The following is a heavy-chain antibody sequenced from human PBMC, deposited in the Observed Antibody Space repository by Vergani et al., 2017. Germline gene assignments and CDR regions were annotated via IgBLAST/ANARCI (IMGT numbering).Heavy chain of an antibody. D-gene: IGHD3/OR15-3a*01. CDR2: VYYSGTT. V-gene: IGHV4-30-2*01. Sequence: QLQLQESDSRLVNPSQTLSLTCTLSGDAISRDTYSWNWVQQPPGKHLEWIGSVYYSGTTYYNPSLGGRVTMSIDKSKNHFSLTLTSVTAADSAFYFCARSQTGYSRDWSTYFFYMDVWGKGTTVTVSS. CDR3: ARSQTGYSRDWSTYFFYMDV. J-gene: IGHJ6*03. CDR1: GDAISRDTYS.